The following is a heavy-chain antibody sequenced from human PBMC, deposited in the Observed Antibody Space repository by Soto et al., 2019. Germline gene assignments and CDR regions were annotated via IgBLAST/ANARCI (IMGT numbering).Heavy chain of an antibody. CDR2: VSAYNTNT. CDR1: GYTFTSYH. V-gene: IGHV1-18*01. Sequence: QVQLVQSGAEVKKPGASVKVSCKTSGYTFTSYHISWVRQAPGQGLEWMGWVSAYNTNTNYAQKFQGRVTMTTDTLPSPDYMELRSLRSDDRAGYYCSRDTTPTDYWGQGTLVTVSS. CDR3: SRDTTPTDY. J-gene: IGHJ4*02. D-gene: IGHD1-1*01.